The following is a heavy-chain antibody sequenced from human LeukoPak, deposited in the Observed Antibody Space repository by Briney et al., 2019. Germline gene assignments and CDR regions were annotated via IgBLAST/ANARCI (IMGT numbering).Heavy chain of an antibody. Sequence: GGSLRLSCATSGFTFSNYGVHWVRQAPGKGLEWVAFISYDGSNKYYVDSVKGRFTISRDNSKNTLYLQMNSLKTEDTAVYYCTQGNRGYLDYWGQGTLVTVSS. V-gene: IGHV3-30*03. CDR2: ISYDGSNK. CDR1: GFTFSNYG. D-gene: IGHD1-14*01. J-gene: IGHJ4*02. CDR3: TQGNRGYLDY.